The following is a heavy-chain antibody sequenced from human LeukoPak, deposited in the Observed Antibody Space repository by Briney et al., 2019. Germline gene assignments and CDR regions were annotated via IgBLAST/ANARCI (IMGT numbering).Heavy chain of an antibody. D-gene: IGHD1-7*01. CDR2: INHSGST. CDR1: GGSISSTSSY. J-gene: IGHJ5*02. V-gene: IGHV4-39*07. Sequence: SETLSLTCTVSGGSISSTSSYWGWIRQPPGKGLEWIGEINHSGSTNYSPSLKSRVTISVDTSKNQFSLKLSSVTAADTAVYYCARGRATGTTRSGFDPWGQGTLVTVSS. CDR3: ARGRATGTTRSGFDP.